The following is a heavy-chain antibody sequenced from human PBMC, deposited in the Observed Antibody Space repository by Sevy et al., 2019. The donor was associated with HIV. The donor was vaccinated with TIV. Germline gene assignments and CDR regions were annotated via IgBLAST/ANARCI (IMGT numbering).Heavy chain of an antibody. V-gene: IGHV4-38-2*01. CDR3: ASDITSNWLFFDY. CDR2: RYYSGST. J-gene: IGHJ4*02. D-gene: IGHD6-13*01. CDR1: GYSISSRYY. Sequence: SETLSLTCAVSGYSISSRYYWGWVRQPPGKGLEWIASRYYSGSTYYNPSLRIRVTISLDTSETQFSLKLTSVTAADTAVYYCASDITSNWLFFDYWGQGILVTVSS.